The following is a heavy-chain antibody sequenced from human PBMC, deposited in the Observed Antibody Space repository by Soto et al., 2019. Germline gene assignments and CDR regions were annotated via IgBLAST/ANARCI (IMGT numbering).Heavy chain of an antibody. D-gene: IGHD1-26*01. V-gene: IGHV3-30*18. CDR3: AKDKWELRPGGY. Sequence: QVQLVESGGGVVQPGRSLRLSCAASGFTFSSYGMHWVRQAPGKGLEWVAVISYDGSNKYYADSVKGRFTISRDNSKNTLYLQLNRLRAEDTAVYYCAKDKWELRPGGYWGQGTLVTV. CDR1: GFTFSSYG. J-gene: IGHJ4*02. CDR2: ISYDGSNK.